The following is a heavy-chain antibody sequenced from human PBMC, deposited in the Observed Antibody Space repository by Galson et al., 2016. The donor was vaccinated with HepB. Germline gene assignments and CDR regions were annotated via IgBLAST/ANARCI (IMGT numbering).Heavy chain of an antibody. CDR3: ARDAAFCSFDP. V-gene: IGHV1-69*13. Sequence: SVKVSCKASGGTFSSYGISWVRQAPGQGLEWMGGIIPIFGTANYAQKFQGRVTITADESTSTAYMELSRLGSADTAVYYCARDAAFCSFDPWGQGTLVTVSS. CDR2: IIPIFGTA. D-gene: IGHD3-3*01. CDR1: GGTFSSYG. J-gene: IGHJ5*02.